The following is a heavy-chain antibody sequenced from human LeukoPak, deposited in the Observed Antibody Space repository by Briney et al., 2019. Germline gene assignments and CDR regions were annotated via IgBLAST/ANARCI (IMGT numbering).Heavy chain of an antibody. D-gene: IGHD2-2*02. Sequence: PWASVKVSRKASGYTFTSYGISWVRRAPGQGLEWMGWISAYNGNTNYAQKLQGRVTMTTDTSTSTAYMELRSLRSDDTAVYYCARAYCSRTSCYIDPWGQGTLVTVSS. CDR1: GYTFTSYG. CDR2: ISAYNGNT. CDR3: ARAYCSRTSCYIDP. V-gene: IGHV1-18*01. J-gene: IGHJ5*02.